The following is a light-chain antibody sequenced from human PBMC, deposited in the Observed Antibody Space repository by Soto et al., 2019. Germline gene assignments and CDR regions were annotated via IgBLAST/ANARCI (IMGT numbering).Light chain of an antibody. CDR3: QQYGSSPFT. Sequence: EIVLTQSPGTLSLSPGESATLSCRASQSISSSFFAWYQHKPGQAPRLLIYGTSNRATGIPDRFSGSGSATDFTLTISRLEPEDFAVYYCQQYGSSPFTFGPGTKVDIK. CDR2: GTS. CDR1: QSISSSF. V-gene: IGKV3-20*01. J-gene: IGKJ3*01.